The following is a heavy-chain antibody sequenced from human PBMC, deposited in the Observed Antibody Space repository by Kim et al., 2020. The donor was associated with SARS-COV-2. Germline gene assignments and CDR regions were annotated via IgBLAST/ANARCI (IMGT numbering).Heavy chain of an antibody. J-gene: IGHJ4*02. Sequence: GGSLRLSCAASGFTFSSFWMHWARQAPGKGLVWVSRINGDGSSTSYADAVKGRFTISRDNAKNTLYLQMNSLRAEDTAVYYCAQQSGYWGQGTLVTVSS. CDR2: INGDGSST. V-gene: IGHV3-74*01. D-gene: IGHD4-4*01. CDR1: GFTFSSFW. CDR3: AQQSGY.